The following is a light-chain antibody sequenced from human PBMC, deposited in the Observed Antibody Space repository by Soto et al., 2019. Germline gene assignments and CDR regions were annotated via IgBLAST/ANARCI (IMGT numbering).Light chain of an antibody. CDR1: QGIATG. Sequence: IQITQSPSILSASVGDTVTISCRASQGIATGLAWYQQKPGAPPKLLIYDASTLERGIPSRFSGRGSGTHFILTISNLQPEDFATYYCQQFNSLFGQGTRLEIK. CDR3: QQFNSL. CDR2: DAS. J-gene: IGKJ5*01. V-gene: IGKV1-13*02.